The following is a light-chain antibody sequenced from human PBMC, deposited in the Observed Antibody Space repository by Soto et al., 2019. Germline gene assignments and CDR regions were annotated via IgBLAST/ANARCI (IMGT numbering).Light chain of an antibody. J-gene: IGKJ1*01. CDR1: QSVSNNY. V-gene: IGKV3D-20*02. CDR2: DVS. CDR3: QQRSNWPRT. Sequence: IVMTQSPATLSVSPCERATLSWSSSQSVSNNYLAWYQQKPGQAPRLLIYDVSNRATDIPARFSGSGSGTDFTLTISSLEPEDLAVYYCQQRSNWPRTFGQGTKVDIK.